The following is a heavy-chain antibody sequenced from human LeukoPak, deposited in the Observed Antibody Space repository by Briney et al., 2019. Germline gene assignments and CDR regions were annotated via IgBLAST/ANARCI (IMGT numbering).Heavy chain of an antibody. Sequence: SQTLSLTCAISGDSVSSNSAAWNWIRQSPSRGLEWLGRTYYRSKWYNDYAVSIKSRITISADTSQNQFSLQVNSMTPEDTAIYYCARSIGEAVNHWGQGTRVTVSP. J-gene: IGHJ5*02. CDR1: GDSVSSNSAA. V-gene: IGHV6-1*01. CDR3: ARSIGEAVNH. D-gene: IGHD6-13*01. CDR2: TYYRSKWYN.